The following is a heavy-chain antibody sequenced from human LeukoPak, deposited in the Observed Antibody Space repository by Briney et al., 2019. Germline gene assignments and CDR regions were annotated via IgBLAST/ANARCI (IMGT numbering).Heavy chain of an antibody. CDR1: GCTLSSYA. D-gene: IGHD6-19*01. CDR2: IIPIFGTA. CDR3: ARVPDWGSGWPYFDY. V-gene: IGHV1-69*06. Sequence: ASVKVSCKASGCTLSSYAISWVRQAPGQGLEWMGGIIPIFGTANYAQKFQGRVTITADKSTSTAYMELSSLRSEDTAVYYCARVPDWGSGWPYFDYWGQGTLVTVSS. J-gene: IGHJ4*02.